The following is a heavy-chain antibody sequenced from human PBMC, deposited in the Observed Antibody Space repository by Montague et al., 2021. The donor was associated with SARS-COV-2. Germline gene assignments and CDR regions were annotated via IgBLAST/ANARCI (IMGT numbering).Heavy chain of an antibody. CDR1: GGSFSDYY. D-gene: IGHD3-22*01. J-gene: IGHJ4*02. V-gene: IGHV4-34*01. CDR3: AKGRQHFNMVVVVMTGGEYCFDY. Sequence: SETLSLTRAVYGGSFSDYYWSWIRQPPGKGLEWIGEINHRGTSKYNPSLKSRVSISLDTSKNQFSLYLSSVTAADTAVYYCAKGRQHFNMVVVVMTGGEYCFDYWGQGTLVTVSS. CDR2: INHRGTS.